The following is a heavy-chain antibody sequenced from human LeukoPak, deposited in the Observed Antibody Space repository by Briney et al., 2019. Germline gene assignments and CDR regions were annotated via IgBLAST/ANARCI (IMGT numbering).Heavy chain of an antibody. CDR2: ISSSSSYI. D-gene: IGHD6-13*01. Sequence: PGGSLRLSCAASGFTFSSYSMNWVRQAPGKGLEWVSSISSSSSYIYYADSVKGRFTISRDNVKNSLYLQMNSLRAEDTAVYYCARDQGQGPTSAAGAFDYWGQGTPVTVSS. V-gene: IGHV3-21*01. J-gene: IGHJ4*02. CDR1: GFTFSSYS. CDR3: ARDQGQGPTSAAGAFDY.